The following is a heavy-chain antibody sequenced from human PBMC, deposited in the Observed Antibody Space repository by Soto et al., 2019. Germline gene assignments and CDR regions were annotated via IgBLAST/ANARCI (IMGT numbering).Heavy chain of an antibody. V-gene: IGHV3-33*01. CDR3: ARDLWGVVTAILGY. Sequence: QVQLVESGGGVVQPGRSLRLSCAASGFTFSSYGMHWVRQAPGKGLEWVAVIWYDGSNKYYADSVKGRFTISRDNSKNTRFSQMNSPRAEGTGVDYCARDLWGVVTAILGYWGQGTLVTVSS. CDR1: GFTFSSYG. D-gene: IGHD2-21*02. CDR2: IWYDGSNK. J-gene: IGHJ4*02.